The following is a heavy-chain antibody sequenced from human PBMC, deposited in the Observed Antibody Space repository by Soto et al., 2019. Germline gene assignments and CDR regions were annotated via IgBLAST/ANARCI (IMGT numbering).Heavy chain of an antibody. CDR2: INHSGST. V-gene: IGHV4-34*01. Sequence: PSETLYLTCAVYGGSFSGYYWSWIRQPPGKGLEWIGEINHSGSTNYNPSLKSRVTISVDTSKKQFSLKLSSVTAAVTAVYYCARAAEIVVVPAAISYYYYGMDVWGQGTTVTVSS. D-gene: IGHD2-2*02. J-gene: IGHJ6*02. CDR3: ARAAEIVVVPAAISYYYYGMDV. CDR1: GGSFSGYY.